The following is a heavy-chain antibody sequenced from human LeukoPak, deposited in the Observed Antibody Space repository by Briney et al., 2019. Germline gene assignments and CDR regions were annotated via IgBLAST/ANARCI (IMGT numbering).Heavy chain of an antibody. D-gene: IGHD6-13*01. CDR2: IYYSGST. V-gene: IGHV4-59*12. J-gene: IGHJ4*02. CDR1: GGSISSYY. CDR3: ARALSALSSSWFDY. Sequence: PSETLSLTCTVSGGSISSYYWSWIRQPPGKGLEWIGYIYYSGSTNYNPSLKSRVTISVDTSKNQFSLKLSSVTAADTAVYYCARALSALSSSWFDYWGQGTLVTVSS.